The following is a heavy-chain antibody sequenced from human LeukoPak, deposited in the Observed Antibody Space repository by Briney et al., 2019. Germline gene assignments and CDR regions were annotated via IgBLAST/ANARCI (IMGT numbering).Heavy chain of an antibody. CDR2: MNPNSGNT. CDR1: GYTFTSYD. J-gene: IGHJ5*02. Sequence: GASVKVSCKASGYTFTSYDINWVRQAPGQGLEWMGWMNPNSGNTGYAQKFQGRVTMTRNTSISTAYMELSSLRSEDTAVYYCARAPRAYYDSSGYRIQPNWFDPWGQGTLVTVSS. D-gene: IGHD3-22*01. V-gene: IGHV1-8*01. CDR3: ARAPRAYYDSSGYRIQPNWFDP.